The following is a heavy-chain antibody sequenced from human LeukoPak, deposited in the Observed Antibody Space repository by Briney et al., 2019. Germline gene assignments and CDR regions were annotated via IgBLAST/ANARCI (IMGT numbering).Heavy chain of an antibody. Sequence: GGSLRLSCAASRFTVSNNYMNWVRQAPGKGLEWVSLIYSGGDTHYADSVKGRFTISRDSSKNTLYLQMNSLRAEDTAVYYCARDPPAVRTNTYAWGQGTLVTVSS. V-gene: IGHV3-66*01. CDR3: ARDPPAVRTNTYA. CDR1: RFTVSNNY. D-gene: IGHD4/OR15-4a*01. J-gene: IGHJ5*02. CDR2: IYSGGDT.